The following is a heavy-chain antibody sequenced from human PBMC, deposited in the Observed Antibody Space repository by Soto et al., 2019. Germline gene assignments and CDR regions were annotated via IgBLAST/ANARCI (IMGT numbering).Heavy chain of an antibody. V-gene: IGHV1-69*08. D-gene: IGHD5-12*01. CDR2: IIPILGIA. CDR1: GGTFSSYT. Sequence: QVQLVQSGAEVKKPGSSVKVSCKASGGTFSSYTISWVRQAPGQGLEWMGRIIPILGIANYAQKFRGRVTITADKSTSTAYMEVSGLRSEDTAVYYCGREGGGDGYNYGAPGEFDYWGQGTLVTVSS. CDR3: GREGGGDGYNYGAPGEFDY. J-gene: IGHJ4*02.